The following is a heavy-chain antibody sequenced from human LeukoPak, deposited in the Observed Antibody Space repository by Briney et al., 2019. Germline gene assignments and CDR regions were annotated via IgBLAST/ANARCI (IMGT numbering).Heavy chain of an antibody. CDR1: GGSFSGYY. CDR2: INHSGST. CDR3: ARGPLGQQLEAYYYYGMDV. V-gene: IGHV4-34*01. J-gene: IGHJ6*02. D-gene: IGHD6-13*01. Sequence: SETLSLTCAVYGGSFSGYYWGWIRQPPGKGLEWIGEINHSGSTNYNPSLKSRVTISVDTSKNQFSLKLSSVTAADTAVYYCARGPLGQQLEAYYYYGMDVWGQGTTVTVSS.